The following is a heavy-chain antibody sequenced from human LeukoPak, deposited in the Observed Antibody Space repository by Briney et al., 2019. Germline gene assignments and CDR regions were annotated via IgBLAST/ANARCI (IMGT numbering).Heavy chain of an antibody. Sequence: GGSLRLSCAASGFTFSSYAMSWVRQAPGKGLEWVSSISGSGCSTYYADSVKGRLTISRDNSKNTLYLQMNSLRAEDTAVYYCAKEGSWGYTDNWFDPWGQGTLVTVSS. CDR2: ISGSGCST. J-gene: IGHJ5*02. CDR1: GFTFSSYA. CDR3: AKEGSWGYTDNWFDP. V-gene: IGHV3-23*01. D-gene: IGHD6-13*01.